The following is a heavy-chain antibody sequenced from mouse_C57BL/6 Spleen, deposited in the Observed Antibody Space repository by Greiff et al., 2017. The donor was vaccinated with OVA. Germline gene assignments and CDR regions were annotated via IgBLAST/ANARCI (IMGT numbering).Heavy chain of an antibody. Sequence: QVQLQQSGAELVRPGASVTLSCKASGYTFTDYEMHWVKQTPVHGLEWIGAIDPETGGTAFNQKFKGKAILTADKSSSKAYMELRSLTSEDSAVYYCTRTYRYAMDYWGQGTSVTVSS. V-gene: IGHV1-15*01. CDR1: GYTFTDYE. J-gene: IGHJ4*01. CDR3: TRTYRYAMDY. D-gene: IGHD5-1*01. CDR2: IDPETGGT.